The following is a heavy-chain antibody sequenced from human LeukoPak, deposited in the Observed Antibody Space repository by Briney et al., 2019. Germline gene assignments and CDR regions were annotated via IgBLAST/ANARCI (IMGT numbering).Heavy chain of an antibody. J-gene: IGHJ4*02. Sequence: GGSLTLSCAASGFTFSSFGMHWVRQAPGKGLEWVAVIWYDGTNKYYSDSVKGRFTISRDNSKNTLYLQMYSLRAEDTAVYYCAKEGEIFGVVDYFDYWGLGTLVTVSS. CDR1: GFTFSSFG. D-gene: IGHD3-3*01. CDR2: IWYDGTNK. CDR3: AKEGEIFGVVDYFDY. V-gene: IGHV3-33*06.